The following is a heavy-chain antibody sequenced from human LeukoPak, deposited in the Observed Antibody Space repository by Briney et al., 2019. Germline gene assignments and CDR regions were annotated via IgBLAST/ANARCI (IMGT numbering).Heavy chain of an antibody. CDR2: ISSSSSYI. J-gene: IGHJ3*02. CDR1: GFTFSSYS. Sequence: GGSLRLSCAASGFTFSSYSMNWVRQAPGKGLEWVSSISSSSSYIYYADSVKGRFTISRDNAKNSLYLQMNSLRAEDTAVYYCARDSPRGSGYYGSSGYYFGAFDIWGQGTMVTVSS. V-gene: IGHV3-21*01. CDR3: ARDSPRGSGYYGSSGYYFGAFDI. D-gene: IGHD3-22*01.